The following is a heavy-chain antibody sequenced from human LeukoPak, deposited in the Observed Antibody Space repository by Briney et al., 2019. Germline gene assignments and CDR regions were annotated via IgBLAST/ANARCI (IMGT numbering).Heavy chain of an antibody. CDR3: ARNTYYYDSSGYWAYDY. CDR2: ISTSGSTT. V-gene: IGHV3-48*03. CDR1: GFTFSDYE. Sequence: GGSLRLSCAASGFTFSDYEINWVRQAPGKGLEWVSCISTSGSTTYYADSVKGRFTISRDNAKNSLFLQMNTLTAEDTAVYYCARNTYYYDSSGYWAYDYWGQGTLVTVSS. D-gene: IGHD3-22*01. J-gene: IGHJ4*02.